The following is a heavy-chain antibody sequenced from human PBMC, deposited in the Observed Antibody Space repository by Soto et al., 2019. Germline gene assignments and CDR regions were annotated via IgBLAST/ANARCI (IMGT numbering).Heavy chain of an antibody. Sequence: GGSLRLSCAASGLTFSNYAMNWVRQAPGKGLEWVSAISGGAGNTYYADSVKGRFTISRDNSKNTLYLQMNSLRADDTAVYYCAKGPPSSSSYYYYGVDVWGQGTTVTVSS. V-gene: IGHV3-23*01. J-gene: IGHJ6*02. CDR2: ISGGAGNT. CDR1: GLTFSNYA. D-gene: IGHD6-6*01. CDR3: AKGPPSSSSYYYYGVDV.